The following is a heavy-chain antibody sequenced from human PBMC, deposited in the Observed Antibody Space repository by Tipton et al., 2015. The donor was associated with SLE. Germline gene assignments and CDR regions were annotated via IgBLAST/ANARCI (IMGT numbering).Heavy chain of an antibody. CDR2: IYTSGST. CDR1: GGSISSYY. D-gene: IGHD3-22*01. V-gene: IGHV4-4*08. Sequence: TLSLTCTVSGGSISSYYWSWIRQPPGKGLEWIGYIYTSGSTNYNPSLKSQVTISVDTSKNQFSLKLSSMTAADTAMYYCVRDPQGYYYDSRGYFDLWGRGTLVTVSS. J-gene: IGHJ2*01. CDR3: VRDPQGYYYDSRGYFDL.